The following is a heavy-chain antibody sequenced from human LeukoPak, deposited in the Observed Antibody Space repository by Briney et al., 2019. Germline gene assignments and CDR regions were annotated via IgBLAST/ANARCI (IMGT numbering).Heavy chain of an antibody. CDR3: ARFRSSYGDSYYYGMDV. CDR2: ISGSGGST. D-gene: IGHD4-17*01. Sequence: GGSLRLSCAASGFTFSSYAMGWVRQAPGKGLEWVSAISGSGGSTYYADSVKGRFTISRDNSKNTLYLQMNSLRAEDTAVYYCARFRSSYGDSYYYGMDVWGQGTTVTVSS. J-gene: IGHJ6*02. CDR1: GFTFSSYA. V-gene: IGHV3-23*01.